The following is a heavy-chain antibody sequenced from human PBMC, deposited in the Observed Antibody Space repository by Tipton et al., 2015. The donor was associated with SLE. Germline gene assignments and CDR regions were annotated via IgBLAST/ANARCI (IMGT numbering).Heavy chain of an antibody. D-gene: IGHD6-19*01. J-gene: IGHJ4*02. V-gene: IGHV3-23*01. Sequence: SLRLSCAASGFTFSSYAMSWVRQAPGKGLEWVSAISGSGGSTYYADSVKGRFTISRDSSKNTLYLQMNSLRAEDTAVYYCAKDESSGWLGGYWGQGTLVTVSS. CDR2: ISGSGGST. CDR1: GFTFSSYA. CDR3: AKDESSGWLGGY.